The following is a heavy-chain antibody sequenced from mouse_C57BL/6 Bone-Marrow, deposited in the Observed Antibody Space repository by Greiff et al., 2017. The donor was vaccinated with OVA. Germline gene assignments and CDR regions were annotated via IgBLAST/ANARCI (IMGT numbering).Heavy chain of an antibody. CDR1: GFTFSDFY. CDR3: ARDALTGSYAMDY. D-gene: IGHD4-1*01. V-gene: IGHV7-1*01. CDR2: SRNKANDYTT. J-gene: IGHJ4*01. Sequence: EVNVVESGGGLVQSGRSLRLSCATSGFTFSDFYMEWVRQAPGKGLEWIAASRNKANDYTTEYSASVKGRFIVSRDTSQSILYLQMNALRAEDTAIYYCARDALTGSYAMDYWGQGTSVTVSS.